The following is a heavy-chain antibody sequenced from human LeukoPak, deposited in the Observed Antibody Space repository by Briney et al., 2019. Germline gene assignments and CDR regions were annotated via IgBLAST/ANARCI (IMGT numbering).Heavy chain of an antibody. CDR1: GFTVSSHY. V-gene: IGHV3-53*01. J-gene: IGHJ4*02. Sequence: GGSLRLPCVASGFTVSSHYMSWVRQAPGKGLEWVSALHSSGDTYYADSVKGRFTISRDNSKNTLYLQMNSLRAEDTAVYYCARGKVYYYYDYWGQGTLVTVSS. CDR3: ARGKVYYYYDY. CDR2: LHSSGDT. D-gene: IGHD5/OR15-5a*01.